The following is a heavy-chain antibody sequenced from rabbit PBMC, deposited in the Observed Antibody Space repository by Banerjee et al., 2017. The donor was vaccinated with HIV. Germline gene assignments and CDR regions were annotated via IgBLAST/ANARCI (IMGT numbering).Heavy chain of an antibody. CDR1: GFSFSSSYW. CDR2: IYTDSGST. J-gene: IGHJ2*01. Sequence: QEQLEESGGDLVKPEGSLTLTCTASGFSFSSSYWLCWVRQAPGKGLEWIGCIYTDSGSTQYANWAKGRFTISKTSWTTVTLQMTSLTAADTATHFCARGGGGYAGYGHGDDAFDPWGPGTLVTV. V-gene: IGHV1S45*01. D-gene: IGHD7-1*01. CDR3: ARGGGGYAGYGHGDDAFDP.